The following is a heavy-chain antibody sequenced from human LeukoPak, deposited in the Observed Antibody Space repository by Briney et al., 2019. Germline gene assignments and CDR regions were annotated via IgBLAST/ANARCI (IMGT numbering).Heavy chain of an antibody. V-gene: IGHV7-4-1*02. D-gene: IGHD3-22*01. Sequence: ASVKVSCKASGYTFTSYGISWVRQAPGQGLEWMGWINTNSGNPTYAQGFTGRFVFSLDTSVSTAYLQISSIKAEDTAVYYCARVNYDWNGGRAFDIWGQGTMVTVSS. CDR2: INTNSGNP. CDR1: GYTFTSYG. J-gene: IGHJ3*02. CDR3: ARVNYDWNGGRAFDI.